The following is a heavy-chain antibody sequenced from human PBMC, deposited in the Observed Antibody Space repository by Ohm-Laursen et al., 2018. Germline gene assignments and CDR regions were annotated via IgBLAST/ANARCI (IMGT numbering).Heavy chain of an antibody. CDR1: GYTFTDYY. J-gene: IGHJ4*02. Sequence: ASVKVSCKASGYTFTDYYMHWVRQAPGQGLEWMGWMNPNSGNTGYAQKFQGRVTMTRNTSISTAYMELSSLRSEDTAVYYCARDGSPPRYWGQGTLVTVSS. D-gene: IGHD1-26*01. V-gene: IGHV1-8*02. CDR2: MNPNSGNT. CDR3: ARDGSPPRY.